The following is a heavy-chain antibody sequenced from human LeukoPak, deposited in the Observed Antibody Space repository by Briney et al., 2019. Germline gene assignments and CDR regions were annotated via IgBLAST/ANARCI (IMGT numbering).Heavy chain of an antibody. J-gene: IGHJ4*02. D-gene: IGHD6-13*01. CDR3: ARPSAAGPYFDY. Sequence: GGSLRLSCAASGFTVSSNYMSWVRQAPGKGLAWVSHINTDGRSTGHADSVKGRFTISRDNAKNTLYLQMNSLRAEDTAVYYCARPSAAGPYFDYWGQGTLVTVSS. CDR2: INTDGRST. V-gene: IGHV3-74*01. CDR1: GFTVSSNY.